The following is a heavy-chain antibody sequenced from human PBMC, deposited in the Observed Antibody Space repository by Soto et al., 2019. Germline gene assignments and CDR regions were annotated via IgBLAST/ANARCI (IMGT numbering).Heavy chain of an antibody. V-gene: IGHV3-30-3*01. J-gene: IGHJ4*02. CDR3: AREEAGTLFDY. D-gene: IGHD1-1*01. Sequence: QVQLVESGGGVVQPGRSLRLSCAASGFTFSSYAMHWVRQAPGKGLEWVAVISYDGSNKYYADSVKGRFTISRDNSKNTLYLQMNSLRAKDTAVYYCAREEAGTLFDYWGQGTLVTVSS. CDR1: GFTFSSYA. CDR2: ISYDGSNK.